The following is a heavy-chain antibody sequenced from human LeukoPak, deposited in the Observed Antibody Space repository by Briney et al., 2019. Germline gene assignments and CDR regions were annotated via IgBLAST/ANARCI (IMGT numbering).Heavy chain of an antibody. CDR2: IYYSGST. Sequence: SENLSLTCTVSGGSISSSSYYWGWIRQPPGKGLEWIGSIYYSGSTYYNPSLKSRVTISVDTSKNQFSLKLSSVTAADTAVYYCFVRGVIIRADDYWGQGTLVTVSS. J-gene: IGHJ4*02. V-gene: IGHV4-39*07. CDR3: FVRGVIIRADDY. D-gene: IGHD3-10*02. CDR1: GGSISSSSYY.